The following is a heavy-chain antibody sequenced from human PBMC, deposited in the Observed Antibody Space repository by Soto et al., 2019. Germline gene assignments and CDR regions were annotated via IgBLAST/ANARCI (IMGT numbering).Heavy chain of an antibody. V-gene: IGHV3-23*01. D-gene: IGHD7-27*01. CDR2: ISGSGGST. J-gene: IGHJ3*02. Sequence: GGSLRLSCAASGFTFSSYAMSWVRQAPGKGLEWVSAISGSGGSTYYTDSGKGRFTISRDNSKNTLYLQMNSLRAEDTAVYCCARPSPLTGDAFDIWGQGTMVTVSS. CDR3: ARPSPLTGDAFDI. CDR1: GFTFSSYA.